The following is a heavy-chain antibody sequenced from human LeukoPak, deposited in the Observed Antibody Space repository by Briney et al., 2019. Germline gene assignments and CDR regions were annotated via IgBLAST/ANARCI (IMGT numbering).Heavy chain of an antibody. Sequence: PGGSLRLSCAASGFTFSSYAMHWVRQAPGKGLEWVAVISYDGSNKYYADSVKGRFTISRDNSKNTLYLQMNSLRAEDTAVYYCARGRGYCSSTSCEPSAYYYYYYGMDVWGQGTTVTVSS. CDR2: ISYDGSNK. J-gene: IGHJ6*02. CDR3: ARGRGYCSSTSCEPSAYYYYYYGMDV. D-gene: IGHD2-2*01. CDR1: GFTFSSYA. V-gene: IGHV3-30*04.